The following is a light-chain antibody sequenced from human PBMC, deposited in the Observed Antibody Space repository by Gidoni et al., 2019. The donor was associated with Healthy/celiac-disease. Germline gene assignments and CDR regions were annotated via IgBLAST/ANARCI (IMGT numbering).Light chain of an antibody. J-gene: IGLJ3*02. CDR2: KDS. Sequence: SYELTQPPSVSVSPGQTARITCSGDALQKQYAYWYQQKPGQDPVLVIYKDSERPSGIPERFSGSSSGTTVTLTISGVQAEDEADYYCQSADSSGTYWVFGGGTKLTVL. CDR1: ALQKQY. V-gene: IGLV3-25*03. CDR3: QSADSSGTYWV.